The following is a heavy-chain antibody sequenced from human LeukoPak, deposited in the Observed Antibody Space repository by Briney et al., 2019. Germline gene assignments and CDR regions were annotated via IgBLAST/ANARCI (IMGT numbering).Heavy chain of an antibody. D-gene: IGHD4-17*01. V-gene: IGHV3-33*01. J-gene: IGHJ4*02. Sequence: PGGSLRLSCAASGFTFSSYSMHWVRQAPGKGLEWVAVIWYDGSNKYYADSVKGRFTISRDNSKNTLYLQMNSLRAEDTAVYYCARGQGYGDSTLDYWGQGTLVTVSS. CDR1: GFTFSSYS. CDR3: ARGQGYGDSTLDY. CDR2: IWYDGSNK.